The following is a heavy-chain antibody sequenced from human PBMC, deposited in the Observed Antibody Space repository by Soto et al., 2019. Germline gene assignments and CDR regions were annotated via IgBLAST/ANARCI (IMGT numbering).Heavy chain of an antibody. CDR3: ARTRGYYYGMDV. D-gene: IGHD3-16*01. CDR1: GYSFTSYW. Sequence: RGSLKISCKGSGYSFTSYWISWVRQMPGKGLEWMGRIDPSDSYTNYSPSFQGHVTISADKSISTAYLQWSSLKASDTAMYYCARTRGYYYGMDVWGQGTTVTVSS. V-gene: IGHV5-10-1*01. J-gene: IGHJ6*02. CDR2: IDPSDSYT.